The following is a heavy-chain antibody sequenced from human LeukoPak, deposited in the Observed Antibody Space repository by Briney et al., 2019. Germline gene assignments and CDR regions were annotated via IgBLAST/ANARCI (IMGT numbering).Heavy chain of an antibody. D-gene: IGHD3-10*01. J-gene: IGHJ5*02. CDR2: INHSGST. V-gene: IGHV4-34*01. CDR3: ARGPSKRITMVQGVISLDP. Sequence: PSETLSLTCAVYGGSFSGYYWSWIRQPPGKGLEWIGEINHSGSTNYNPSLKSRVTISVDTSKNQFSLKLSSVTAADTAVYYCARGPSKRITMVQGVISLDPWGQGTLVTVSS. CDR1: GGSFSGYY.